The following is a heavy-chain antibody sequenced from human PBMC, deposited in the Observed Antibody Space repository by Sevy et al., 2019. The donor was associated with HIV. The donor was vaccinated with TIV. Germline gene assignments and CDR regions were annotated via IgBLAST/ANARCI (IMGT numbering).Heavy chain of an antibody. J-gene: IGHJ3*02. D-gene: IGHD3-22*01. Sequence: GGSLRLSCVASGFTFSNYAMSWVRQAPGKGLEYVSDISGSVFRRYYADSVKGRFTIHRDNSMNTLYLQMNILGGDDTDVYYCARITLTPRTSFDIWGQGTTVTVSS. CDR3: ARITLTPRTSFDI. V-gene: IGHV3-23*01. CDR2: ISGSVFRR. CDR1: GFTFSNYA.